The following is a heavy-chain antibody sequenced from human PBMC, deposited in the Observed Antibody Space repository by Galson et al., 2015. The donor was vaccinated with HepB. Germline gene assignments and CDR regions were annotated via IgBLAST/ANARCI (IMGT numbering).Heavy chain of an antibody. CDR1: GFTFSSYA. CDR2: ISGSGGST. D-gene: IGHD2-15*01. V-gene: IGHV3-23*01. CDR3: AKDPPALDIVAVVAATPFDP. J-gene: IGHJ5*02. Sequence: SLRLSCAASGFTFSSYAMSWVRQAPGKGLEWVSAISGSGGSTYYADSVKGRFTISRDNSKNTLYLQMNSLRAEDTAVYYCAKDPPALDIVAVVAATPFDPWGQGTLVTVSS.